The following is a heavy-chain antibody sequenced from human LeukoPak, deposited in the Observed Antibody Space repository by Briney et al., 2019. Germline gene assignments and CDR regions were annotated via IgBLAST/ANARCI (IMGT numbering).Heavy chain of an antibody. Sequence: PSETLSLTCTVSGGSISSGDYYWSWIRQPPGKGLEWIGYIYYSGSTNYNPSLKSRVTISVDTSKNQFSLKLSSVTAADTAVYYCASAYYYDSSGYYVSFDYWGQGTLVTVSS. CDR3: ASAYYYDSSGYYVSFDY. D-gene: IGHD3-22*01. J-gene: IGHJ4*02. V-gene: IGHV4-61*08. CDR2: IYYSGST. CDR1: GGSISSGDYY.